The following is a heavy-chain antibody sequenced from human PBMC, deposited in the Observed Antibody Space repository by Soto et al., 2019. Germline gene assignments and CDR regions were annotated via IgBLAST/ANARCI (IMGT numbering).Heavy chain of an antibody. Sequence: GESLKISCKGSGYSFTSYWIGWVRQMPGKGLEWMGIIYPGDSDTRYSPSFQGQVTISADKSISTAYLQWSSLKASDTAMYYCARHHEYGGKLPKNARYYYYYYYMDVWGKGTTVTVSS. V-gene: IGHV5-51*01. CDR2: IYPGDSDT. CDR1: GYSFTSYW. J-gene: IGHJ6*03. CDR3: ARHHEYGGKLPKNARYYYYYYYMDV. D-gene: IGHD2-15*01.